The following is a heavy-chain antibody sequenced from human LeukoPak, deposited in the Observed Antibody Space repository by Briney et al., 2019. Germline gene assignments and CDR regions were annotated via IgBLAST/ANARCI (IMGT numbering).Heavy chain of an antibody. D-gene: IGHD3-22*01. CDR2: INHSGST. CDR1: GGSFSGYY. CDR3: ARDKGEHYDSSGYLDY. Sequence: SETLSLTCAVYGGSFSGYYWSWIRQPPGKGLEWIGEINHSGSTNYNPSLKSRVTISVDTSKNQFSLKLTSVTAADTAVYYCARDKGEHYDSSGYLDYWGQGMLVTVSS. J-gene: IGHJ4*02. V-gene: IGHV4-34*01.